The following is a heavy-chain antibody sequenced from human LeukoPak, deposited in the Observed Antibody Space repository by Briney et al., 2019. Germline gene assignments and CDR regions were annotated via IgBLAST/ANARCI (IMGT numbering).Heavy chain of an antibody. D-gene: IGHD2-2*01. J-gene: IGHJ4*02. Sequence: PSETLSLTCTVSGGSISSGGYYWSWIRQHPGKGLEWIGYIYYSGSACYNPSLRSRVTISVDASKNQFSLKLSSVTAADTAVYYCARASSTYYYFDYWGQGTLVTISS. CDR2: IYYSGSA. CDR1: GGSISSGGYY. V-gene: IGHV4-31*03. CDR3: ARASSTYYYFDY.